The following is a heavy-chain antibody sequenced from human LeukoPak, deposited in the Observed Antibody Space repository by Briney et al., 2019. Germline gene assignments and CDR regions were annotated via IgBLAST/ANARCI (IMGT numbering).Heavy chain of an antibody. CDR1: GYTFTSYY. CDR2: INPSGGST. CDR3: ARSGYDFWSGYYLPPNY. D-gene: IGHD3-3*01. J-gene: IGHJ4*02. V-gene: IGHV1-46*01. Sequence: GASVKVSCKASGYTFTSYYMHWVRQAPGQGLEWMGIINPSGGSTSYAQKFQGRVTMTRDMSTSTVYMELSSLRSEDTAVYYCARSGYDFWSGYYLPPNYWGQGTLVTVSS.